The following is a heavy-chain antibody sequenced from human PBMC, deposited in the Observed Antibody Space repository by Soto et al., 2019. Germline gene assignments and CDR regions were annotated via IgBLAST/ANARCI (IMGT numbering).Heavy chain of an antibody. CDR1: GDFTSSSY. CDR2: IYYTGST. CDR3: ARDGTPGY. J-gene: IGHJ4*02. D-gene: IGHD1-26*01. V-gene: IGHV4-59*01. Sequence: SETLSLTCTVSGDFTSSSYWSWIRQPPGKGLEWIGYIYYTGSTKYNPSLKSRVTISRDTSKNQFSLKLISVTAADTAVYYCARDGTPGYWGQGMLVTVSS.